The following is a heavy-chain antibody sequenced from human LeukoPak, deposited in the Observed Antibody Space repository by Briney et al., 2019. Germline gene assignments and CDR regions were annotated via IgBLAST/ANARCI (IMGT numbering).Heavy chain of an antibody. J-gene: IGHJ3*02. D-gene: IGHD1-26*01. CDR2: INPSGGST. CDR3: ALMGATTPYDAFDI. Sequence: ASVKVSCKASGYTFTSYYMHWVRQAPGQGLEWMGIINPSGGSTSYAQKFQGRVTMTRDTSISTAYMELSRLRSDDTAVYYCALMGATTPYDAFDIWGQGTMVTVSS. V-gene: IGHV1-46*01. CDR1: GYTFTSYY.